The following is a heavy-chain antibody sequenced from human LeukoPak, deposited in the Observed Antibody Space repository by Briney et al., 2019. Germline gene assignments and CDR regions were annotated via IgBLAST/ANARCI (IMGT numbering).Heavy chain of an antibody. CDR2: ISWNSGSI. D-gene: IGHD5-18*01. CDR1: GFTFDDYA. V-gene: IGHV3-9*01. CDR3: ASRSGYSYGWDFDY. Sequence: PGRSLRLSCAASGFTFDDYAMHWVRQAPGKGLEWVSGISWNSGSIGYADSVKGRFTISRDNAKNSLYLQMNSLRAEDTAVYYCASRSGYSYGWDFDYWGQGTLVTISS. J-gene: IGHJ4*02.